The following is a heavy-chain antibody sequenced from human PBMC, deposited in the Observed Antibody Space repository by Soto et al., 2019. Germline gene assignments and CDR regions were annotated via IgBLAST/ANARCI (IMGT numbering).Heavy chain of an antibody. CDR1: GGSISSSTFY. CDR2: IYYSGST. V-gene: IGHV4-31*03. D-gene: IGHD3-10*01. Sequence: SETLSLTCTVSGGSISSSTFYWGWIRQPPGKGLEWIGYIYYSGSTYYNPSLKSRVTISVDTSKNQFSLKLSSVTAADTAVYYCARSYYGSGSTTDYWGQGTLVTVSS. J-gene: IGHJ4*02. CDR3: ARSYYGSGSTTDY.